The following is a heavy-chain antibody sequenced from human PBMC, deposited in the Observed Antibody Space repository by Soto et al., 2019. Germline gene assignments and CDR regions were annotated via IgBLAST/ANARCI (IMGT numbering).Heavy chain of an antibody. CDR1: GVSINSYY. J-gene: IGHJ4*02. D-gene: IGHD6-25*01. CDR3: AKVVSGGHLDY. CDR2: IYDTGST. V-gene: IGHV4-59*01. Sequence: PPETPSVPRPVAGVSINSYYCTWRRQPPGKRLEWIGTIYDTGSTTYNPSLRSRVTFSVGTSKNQFSLSLTSVTAADTAVYFCAKVVSGGHLDYWGQGTLVTV.